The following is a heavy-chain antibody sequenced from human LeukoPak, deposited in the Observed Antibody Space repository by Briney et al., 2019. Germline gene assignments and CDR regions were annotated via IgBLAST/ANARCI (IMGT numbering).Heavy chain of an antibody. CDR3: ARRDRPGMLDY. J-gene: IGHJ4*02. CDR2: INHSGST. CDR1: GGSFSGYY. D-gene: IGHD2-8*01. Sequence: SETLSLTCAVYGGSFSGYYWSWICQPPGKGLEWIGEINHSGSTNYNPSLKSRVTISVDTSKNQFSLKLSSVTAADTAVYYCARRDRPGMLDYWGQGTLVTVSS. V-gene: IGHV4-34*01.